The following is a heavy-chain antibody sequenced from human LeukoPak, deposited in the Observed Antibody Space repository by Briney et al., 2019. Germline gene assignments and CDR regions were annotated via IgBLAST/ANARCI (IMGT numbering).Heavy chain of an antibody. D-gene: IGHD2-21*01. J-gene: IGHJ1*01. V-gene: IGHV1-18*01. Sequence: ASVKVSCKASGYTFSNYGISWVRQAPGQGLEWMGWISGESGSTNYAQKFQGRVTMSTDTSTSTAYMELRSLRSDDTAVCCPTCSVGYFRHWGQGTLVTVSS. CDR3: TCSVGYFRH. CDR2: ISGESGST. CDR1: GYTFSNYG.